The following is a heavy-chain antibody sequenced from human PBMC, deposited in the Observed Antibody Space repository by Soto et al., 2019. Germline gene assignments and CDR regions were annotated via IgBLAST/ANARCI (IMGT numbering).Heavy chain of an antibody. J-gene: IGHJ3*02. CDR1: GFTFSSYS. V-gene: IGHV3-21*01. CDR3: ARVTVPAAVNDAFDI. Sequence: GGSLRLSCAASGFTFSSYSMNWVRQAPGKGLEWVSSISSSSSYIYYADSVKGRFTISRDNAKNSLYLQMNSLRAEDTAVYYCARVTVPAAVNDAFDIWGQGTMVTVSS. CDR2: ISSSSSYI. D-gene: IGHD2-2*01.